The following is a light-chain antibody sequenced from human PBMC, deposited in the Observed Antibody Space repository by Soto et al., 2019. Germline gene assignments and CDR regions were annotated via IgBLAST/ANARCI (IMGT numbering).Light chain of an antibody. Sequence: QSALTQPASVSGSPGQSITISCTGTSSDVGGSNHVSWYQQHPGKAPKLMIYGVSNRPSGISNRVSGSKSGNTASLTISGLQAEDEADYYFSSYTSTTLVFGGGTKLTVL. CDR1: SSDVGGSNH. V-gene: IGLV2-14*01. CDR3: SSYTSTTLV. J-gene: IGLJ2*01. CDR2: GVS.